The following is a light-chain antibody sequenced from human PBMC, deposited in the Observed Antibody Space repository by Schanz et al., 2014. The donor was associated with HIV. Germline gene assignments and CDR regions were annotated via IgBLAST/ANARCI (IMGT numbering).Light chain of an antibody. CDR2: GAS. J-gene: IGKJ2*01. CDR1: QSVSSN. V-gene: IGKV3D-15*01. Sequence: ELVMTQSPATLSVSPGERATLSCRASQSVSSNLAWYQQKPGQAPRLLIYGASSRATGIPDRFSGSGSGTEFTLTITSLQFDDFATYYCQQSYSATPYTFGQGTRLEIK. CDR3: QQSYSATPYT.